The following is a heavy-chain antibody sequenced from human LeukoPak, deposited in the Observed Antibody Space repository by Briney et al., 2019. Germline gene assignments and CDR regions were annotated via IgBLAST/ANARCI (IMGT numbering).Heavy chain of an antibody. J-gene: IGHJ4*02. D-gene: IGHD4-17*01. Sequence: GASVKVSCKASRYTLTYYYLHCVRQAPGQGLEWMGWINPHTGDTHYAQSFQGRVTMTRYTSISTAYMDLIMLRSDYTDVYYWARCAALSQTKGTTFDYWGQGTLVTVSS. CDR2: INPHTGDT. CDR3: ARCAALSQTKGTTFDY. CDR1: RYTLTYYY. V-gene: IGHV1-2*02.